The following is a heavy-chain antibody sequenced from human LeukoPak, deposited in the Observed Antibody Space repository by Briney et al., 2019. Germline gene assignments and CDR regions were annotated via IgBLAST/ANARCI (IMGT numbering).Heavy chain of an antibody. CDR3: ARSRSASLTIFGVVIIDYYYYGMDV. CDR1: GYTFTSYD. CDR2: MNPNSGNT. J-gene: IGHJ6*02. Sequence: ASVKVSCKASGYTFTSYDINWVRQATGQGLEWMGWMNPNSGNTGYAQKFQGRVTMTRNTSISTAYMELSSLRSEDTAVYYCARSRSASLTIFGVVIIDYYYYGMDVWGQGTTVTVPS. D-gene: IGHD3-3*01. V-gene: IGHV1-8*01.